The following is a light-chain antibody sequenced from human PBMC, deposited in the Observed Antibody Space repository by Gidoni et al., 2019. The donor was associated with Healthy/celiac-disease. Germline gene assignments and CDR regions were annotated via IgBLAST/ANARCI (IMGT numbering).Light chain of an antibody. CDR3: QQYNSYSQGT. CDR2: NAS. Sequence: DIQRTQSPSTLSASVGDRVTITCRASQSISSWLAWYQQKPGTAPKLLLHNASSLESGVPPRFSGSGSGTEFTPPISSLQPDEFATYYCQQYNSYSQGTFGQGTKVEIK. CDR1: QSISSW. V-gene: IGKV1-5*03. J-gene: IGKJ1*01.